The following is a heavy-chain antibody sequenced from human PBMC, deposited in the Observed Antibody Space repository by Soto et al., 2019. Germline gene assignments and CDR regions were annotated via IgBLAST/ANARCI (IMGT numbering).Heavy chain of an antibody. V-gene: IGHV1-58*01. D-gene: IGHD2-21*02. CDR2: IVVGSGNT. Sequence: QMQLVQSGPEVKKPGTSVKVSCKASGFTFTSSAVQWVRQARGQRLEWIGWIVVGSGNTNYAQKFQERVTITRDMSTSTAYMELSSLRSEDTAVYYCAADTTMVVTPFFYYYYGMDVWGQGTTVIVS. J-gene: IGHJ6*02. CDR3: AADTTMVVTPFFYYYYGMDV. CDR1: GFTFTSSA.